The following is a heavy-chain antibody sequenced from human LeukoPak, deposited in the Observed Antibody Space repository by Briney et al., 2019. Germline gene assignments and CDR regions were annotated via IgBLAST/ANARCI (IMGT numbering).Heavy chain of an antibody. CDR2: INPNSGGT. CDR1: GYTFTGYY. J-gene: IGHJ6*02. V-gene: IGHV1-2*02. Sequence: ASVKVSFKASGYTFTGYYMHWVRQAPGQGLEWMGWINPNSGGTNYAQKFQGRVTMTRDTSISTAYMELSRLRSDDTAVYYCARRCSSTSCSHYYYGMDVWGQGTTVTVSS. D-gene: IGHD2-2*01. CDR3: ARRCSSTSCSHYYYGMDV.